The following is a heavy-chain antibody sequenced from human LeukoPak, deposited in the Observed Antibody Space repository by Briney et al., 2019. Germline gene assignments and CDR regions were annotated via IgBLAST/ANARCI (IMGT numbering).Heavy chain of an antibody. CDR3: ARDYGGSSPFDY. CDR1: GYTFTNYH. V-gene: IGHV3-48*03. CDR2: ISSSGSTI. J-gene: IGHJ4*02. D-gene: IGHD4-23*01. Sequence: SCKASGYTFTNYHMHWVRQAPGKGLEWVSYISSSGSTIYYADSVKGRFTISRDNAKNSLYLQMNSLRAEDTAVYYCARDYGGSSPFDYWGQGTLVTVSS.